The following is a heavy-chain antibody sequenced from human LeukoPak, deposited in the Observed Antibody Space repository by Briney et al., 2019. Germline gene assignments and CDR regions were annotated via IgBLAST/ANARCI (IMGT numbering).Heavy chain of an antibody. V-gene: IGHV3-11*01. J-gene: IGHJ4*02. CDR2: ISGSGSNI. Sequence: GGSLRLSCAASGFTFSSYAMTWIRQAPGKGLEWVSYISGSGSNIQYADSVRGRFAISRDNAKNSLYLQMNSLRAEDTAVYYCATAGGYSYEGFDHWGQGTLVTVSS. CDR1: GFTFSSYA. CDR3: ATAGGYSYEGFDH. D-gene: IGHD5-24*01.